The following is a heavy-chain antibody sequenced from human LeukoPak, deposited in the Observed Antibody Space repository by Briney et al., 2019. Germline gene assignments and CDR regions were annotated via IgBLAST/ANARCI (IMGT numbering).Heavy chain of an antibody. J-gene: IGHJ4*02. CDR1: GFTFSNYA. Sequence: SGGSLRLSCTASGFTFSNYAMSWVRQAPGTWLQWVSAISGSGGDTYHADSVKGRFTISRDKSKNTVVLQMNSLRVDDMGVYHCARQIGYCSGGSCYFDNWGQGTLVTVSS. V-gene: IGHV3-23*01. D-gene: IGHD2-15*01. CDR2: ISGSGGDT. CDR3: ARQIGYCSGGSCYFDN.